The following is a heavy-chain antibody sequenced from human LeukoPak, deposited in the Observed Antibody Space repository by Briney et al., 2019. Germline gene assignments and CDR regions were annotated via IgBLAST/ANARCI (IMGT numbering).Heavy chain of an antibody. J-gene: IGHJ4*02. Sequence: PGGSLRLSCAASGFTFSSYGMHWVRQAPGKGLEWVAVISYDGSNKYYADSVKGRFTISRDNSKNTLYLQMNSLRAEDTAVYYCAKDILPRDYGDYAGVVWGQGTLVTVPS. CDR3: AKDILPRDYGDYAGVV. CDR2: ISYDGSNK. V-gene: IGHV3-30*18. CDR1: GFTFSSYG. D-gene: IGHD4-17*01.